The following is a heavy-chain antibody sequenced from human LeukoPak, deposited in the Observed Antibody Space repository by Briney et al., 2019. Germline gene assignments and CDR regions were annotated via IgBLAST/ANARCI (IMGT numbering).Heavy chain of an antibody. V-gene: IGHV3-48*01. J-gene: IGHJ4*02. CDR1: GFTFSTYS. CDR2: ISRTTSTI. Sequence: PGGSLRLSCAASGFTFSTYSMNWVRQAPGKGLEWVSYIRSSDSTTYISRTTSTIYYADSVKGRFTISRDNAKHSLYLQMNSLRAEDTAVYYCARDLERQLWSPYYFDYWGQGTLVTVSS. D-gene: IGHD5-18*01. CDR3: ARDLERQLWSPYYFDY.